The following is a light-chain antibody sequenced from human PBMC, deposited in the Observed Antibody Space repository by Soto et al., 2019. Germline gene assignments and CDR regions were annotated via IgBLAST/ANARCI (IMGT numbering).Light chain of an antibody. J-gene: IGKJ1*01. Sequence: DIQMTQSPSSLFASVGDRVTITCRASQGISTFLHWYQQRPGKAPSLIIYGASNLQSGVPSRFSGRGSGTEFSLTISTLQPEDVATYYCQHTRTTPRPFGQGTKVEIK. CDR2: GAS. CDR3: QHTRTTPRP. CDR1: QGISTF. V-gene: IGKV1-39*01.